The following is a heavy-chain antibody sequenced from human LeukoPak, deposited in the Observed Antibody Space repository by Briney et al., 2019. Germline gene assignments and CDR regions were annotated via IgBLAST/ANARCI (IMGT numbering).Heavy chain of an antibody. D-gene: IGHD6-13*01. J-gene: IGHJ4*02. V-gene: IGHV3-23*01. CDR1: GFTFSSYA. CDR2: ISGSGGIT. Sequence: PGGSLRLSCAASGFTFSSYAMSWVRQAPGKGLEWVSVISGSGGITYYADSVKGRFTISRDNSKNTLYLQMNSLRSEDTAVYYCAKDQGLGYGSIWPPGGPDYWGQGTLVTVSS. CDR3: AKDQGLGYGSIWPPGGPDY.